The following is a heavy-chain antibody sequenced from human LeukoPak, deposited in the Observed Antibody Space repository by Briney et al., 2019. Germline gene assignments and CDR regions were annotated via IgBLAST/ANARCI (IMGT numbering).Heavy chain of an antibody. J-gene: IGHJ4*02. CDR3: ATVKSYYYDRGGFYFDD. V-gene: IGHV1-24*01. D-gene: IGHD3-22*01. Sequence: ASVKVSCKVSGYTLTDLSMHWVRQALGIGLEWMGGSDPEDGETFYAQKFRGRITMTEGTSADTAYMELNSLRSEDTAVYYCATVKSYYYDRGGFYFDDWGQGTLVTVSS. CDR1: GYTLTDLS. CDR2: SDPEDGET.